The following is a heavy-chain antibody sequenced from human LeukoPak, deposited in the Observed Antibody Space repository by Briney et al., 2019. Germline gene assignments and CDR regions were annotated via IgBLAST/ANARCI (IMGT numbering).Heavy chain of an antibody. Sequence: PGGSLRLSCAASGFTFSSYAMSWVRQAPGKGLEWVSGINGRGYSTYYADSVKGRFTISRDNSMNTLYLQMNSLRAEDTAVYYCAKGPLVTFDIWGQGTMVTVSS. D-gene: IGHD2-8*02. J-gene: IGHJ3*02. CDR3: AKGPLVTFDI. CDR1: GFTFSSYA. CDR2: INGRGYST. V-gene: IGHV3-23*01.